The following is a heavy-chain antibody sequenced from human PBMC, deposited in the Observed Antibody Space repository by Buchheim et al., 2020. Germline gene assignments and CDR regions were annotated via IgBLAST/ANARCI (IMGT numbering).Heavy chain of an antibody. CDR1: GYSFTNYW. CDR3: ARWNTMVRGVFAAGMDV. J-gene: IGHJ6*02. D-gene: IGHD3-10*01. V-gene: IGHV5-10-1*03. CDR2: IDPSDSYT. Sequence: EVQLVQSGAEVKKPGESLRISCKGSGYSFTNYWISWVRQMPGKGLEWMGRIDPSDSYTNYSPSFQGHVTISADKSIGTAYLQWSSLKASDTAMYYCARWNTMVRGVFAAGMDVWGQGTT.